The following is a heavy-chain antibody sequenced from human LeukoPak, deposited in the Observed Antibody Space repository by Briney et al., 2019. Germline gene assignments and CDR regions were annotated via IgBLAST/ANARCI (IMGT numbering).Heavy chain of an antibody. J-gene: IGHJ6*02. Sequence: SETLSLTCAVYGGSFSGYYWSWIRQPPGKGLEWIGEINHSGSTNYNPSLKSRVTISVDTSKNQFSLKLSSVTAADTAVYYCARPGGRYSSSWYPKYYYGMDVWGQGTTVTVSS. V-gene: IGHV4-34*01. CDR2: INHSGST. CDR3: ARPGGRYSSSWYPKYYYGMDV. D-gene: IGHD6-13*01. CDR1: GGSFSGYY.